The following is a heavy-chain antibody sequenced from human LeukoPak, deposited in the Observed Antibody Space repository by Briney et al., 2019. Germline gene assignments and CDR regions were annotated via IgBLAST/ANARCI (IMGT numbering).Heavy chain of an antibody. D-gene: IGHD1-26*01. CDR2: ISGSGGST. CDR3: AKVGGSYRDYYYYGMDV. V-gene: IGHV3-23*01. CDR1: GFTFSSYA. Sequence: GGSLRLSCAASGFTFSSYAMSWVRQAPGKGLEWVSAISGSGGSTYYADSVKGRFTISRDNSKNTLYLQMNSLRAEDTAVYYCAKVGGSYRDYYYYGMDVWGQGTTVTVSS. J-gene: IGHJ6*02.